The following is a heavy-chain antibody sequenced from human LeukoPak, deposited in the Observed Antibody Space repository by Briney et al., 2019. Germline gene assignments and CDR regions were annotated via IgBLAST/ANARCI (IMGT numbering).Heavy chain of an antibody. D-gene: IGHD3-10*01. J-gene: IGHJ4*02. CDR2: ISSSSIYT. Sequence: GGPLRLSCAASGFTFSDYYMSWIRQAPGKGLEWISYISSSSIYTNYADYVKGRFTISRDNAKKSLYLQMNSLRAEDTAVYYCGRDRADGGYGSGSYYSIWGQGTLVTVSS. V-gene: IGHV3-11*05. CDR1: GFTFSDYY. CDR3: GRDRADGGYGSGSYYSI.